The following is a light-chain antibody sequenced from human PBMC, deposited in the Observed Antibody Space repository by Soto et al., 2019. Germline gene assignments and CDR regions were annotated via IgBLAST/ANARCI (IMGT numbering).Light chain of an antibody. Sequence: AIRMTQSPSSLSASTGDRVTITCRASQGISSYLAWYQQKPGKAPKLLIYAASTLQSGVPSRFSGSGSGTDFTLTISCLQSEAFATYYCQQSYSTPITFGQGTRLEIE. J-gene: IGKJ5*01. V-gene: IGKV1-8*01. CDR2: AAS. CDR3: QQSYSTPIT. CDR1: QGISSY.